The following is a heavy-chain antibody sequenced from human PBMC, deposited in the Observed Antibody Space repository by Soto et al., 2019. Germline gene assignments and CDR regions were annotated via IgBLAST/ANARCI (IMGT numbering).Heavy chain of an antibody. Sequence: EVQLLESGGGLVHPGGSLRLSCAASGFTFSTLAMTWVRQAPGKGLEWVSSISDKSGGTFYADSVKGRFTISRDNSKNTLYLQMNSLRVEDTAVYYCAKDRAGVVAATTFDYWGQGTLVTVSS. D-gene: IGHD2-15*01. CDR3: AKDRAGVVAATTFDY. CDR1: GFTFSTLA. V-gene: IGHV3-23*01. J-gene: IGHJ4*02. CDR2: ISDKSGGT.